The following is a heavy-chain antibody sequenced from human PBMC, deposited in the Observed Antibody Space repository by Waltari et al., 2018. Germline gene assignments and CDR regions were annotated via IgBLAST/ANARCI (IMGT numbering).Heavy chain of an antibody. CDR3: AKDGTAVAGYFDY. CDR1: GFTFDDYA. CDR2: ISWNSGSI. D-gene: IGHD6-19*01. V-gene: IGHV3-9*03. Sequence: EVQLVESGGGLVQPGRSLRLSCAASGFTFDDYAMHWVRQAPGKGLGWVSGISWNSGSIGYADSVKGRFTISRDNAKNSLYLQMNSLRAEDMALYYCAKDGTAVAGYFDYWGQGTLVTVSS. J-gene: IGHJ4*02.